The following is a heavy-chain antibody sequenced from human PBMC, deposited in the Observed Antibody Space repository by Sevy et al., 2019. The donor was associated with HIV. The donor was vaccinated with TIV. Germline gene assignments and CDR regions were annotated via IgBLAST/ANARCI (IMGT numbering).Heavy chain of an antibody. CDR1: GGSIRSGVYS. CDR3: SRDGGTMTTPGAFVI. Sequence: SETLSLTCAVSGGSIRSGVYSWNWIRQPPGKGLEWIGYIYHSGNTYYNPSLKGRVTISIDTSKNQFSLKMSSVTAADTAIYYCSRDGGTMTTPGAFVIWGQGAMVTVSS. D-gene: IGHD4-17*01. CDR2: IYHSGNT. V-gene: IGHV4-30-2*01. J-gene: IGHJ3*02.